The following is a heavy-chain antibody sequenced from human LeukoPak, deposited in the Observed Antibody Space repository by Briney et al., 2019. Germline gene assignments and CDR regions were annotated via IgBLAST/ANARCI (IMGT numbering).Heavy chain of an antibody. J-gene: IGHJ4*02. CDR2: ITGSGGST. Sequence: GGSLRLPCAASGFTFTNYAMSWVRQAPGKGLECVSAITGSGGSTYYADSVKGRFTISRDNSKNTLYLQMNSLRAEDTAIYYCASRYCSGGSCYNRYYFDYWGQGTLVTVSS. CDR1: GFTFTNYA. V-gene: IGHV3-23*01. D-gene: IGHD2-15*01. CDR3: ASRYCSGGSCYNRYYFDY.